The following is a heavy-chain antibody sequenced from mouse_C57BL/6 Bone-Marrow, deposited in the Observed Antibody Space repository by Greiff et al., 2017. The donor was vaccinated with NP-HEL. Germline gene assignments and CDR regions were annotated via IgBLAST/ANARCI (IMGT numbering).Heavy chain of an antibody. V-gene: IGHV1-64*01. D-gene: IGHD1-1*01. CDR1: GYTFNSYW. Sequence: VQLQQPGAELVKPGASVKLSCKASGYTFNSYWMHWVKQRPGQGLEWIGMIHPNSGSTNYNEKFKSKATLTVDKSSSTAYMQLSSLTSEDSAVYYCARFYGSIYWYFDVWGTGTTVTVSS. J-gene: IGHJ1*03. CDR2: IHPNSGST. CDR3: ARFYGSIYWYFDV.